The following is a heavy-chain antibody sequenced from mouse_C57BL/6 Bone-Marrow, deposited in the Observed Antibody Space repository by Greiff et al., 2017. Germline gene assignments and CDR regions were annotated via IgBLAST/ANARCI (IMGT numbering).Heavy chain of an antibody. CDR1: GYTFTSYW. V-gene: IGHV1-55*01. CDR2: IYPGSGST. J-gene: IGHJ1*03. D-gene: IGHD1-1*01. CDR3: ASYTYGIEWYFDV. Sequence: VQLQQPGAELVKPGASVKMSCKASGYTFTSYWITWVKQRPGQGLEWIGEIYPGSGSTNYNEKFKSKATLTVDTASSTAYMQLSSLTSEDSAVYDCASYTYGIEWYFDVWGTGTTVTVSS.